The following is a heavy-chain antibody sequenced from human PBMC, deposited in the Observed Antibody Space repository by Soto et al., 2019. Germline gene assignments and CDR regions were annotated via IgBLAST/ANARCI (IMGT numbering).Heavy chain of an antibody. CDR3: PGERGASSPFDY. J-gene: IGHJ4*02. CDR1: GYTFTSYD. D-gene: IGHD6-19*01. V-gene: IGHV1-8*01. Sequence: QVQLVQSGAEVKKPGASVKVSCKASGYTFTSYDINWVRQATGQGLEWMGWMNPDSGNSGYEQKFQGRVTMTRNTSISTAYMDLRSLRSEDTAVYYCPGERGASSPFDYWGQGTLVTVSS. CDR2: MNPDSGNS.